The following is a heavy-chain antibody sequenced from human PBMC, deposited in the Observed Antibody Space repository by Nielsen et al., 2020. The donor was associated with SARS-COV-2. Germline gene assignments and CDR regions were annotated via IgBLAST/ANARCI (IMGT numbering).Heavy chain of an antibody. V-gene: IGHV4-31*03. D-gene: IGHD5-12*01. J-gene: IGHJ6*02. CDR3: ARESSGYDHYNYGMDV. CDR1: GGSISSGGYY. Sequence: SETPSLTCTVSGGSISSGGYYWSWIRHHPGKGLEWIGYIYFSGRTCYNPSLKSRVTISVDTSKNQSSLSLRSVTAADTAVYYCARESSGYDHYNYGMDVWGQGTTVTVSS. CDR2: IYFSGRT.